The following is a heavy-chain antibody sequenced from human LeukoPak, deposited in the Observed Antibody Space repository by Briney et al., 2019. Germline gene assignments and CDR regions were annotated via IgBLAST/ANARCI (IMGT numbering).Heavy chain of an antibody. Sequence: PGGSLRLSCSASGFTFSSYAMHWVRQAPGKGLEYVSAISSNGGSTYYADTVKGRFTISRDNSKNTLYLQMSSLRAEDTAVYYCVKGGGESYYGMDVWGQGTTVTVSS. CDR2: ISSNGGST. CDR3: VKGGGESYYGMDV. D-gene: IGHD2-21*01. J-gene: IGHJ6*02. V-gene: IGHV3-64D*09. CDR1: GFTFSSYA.